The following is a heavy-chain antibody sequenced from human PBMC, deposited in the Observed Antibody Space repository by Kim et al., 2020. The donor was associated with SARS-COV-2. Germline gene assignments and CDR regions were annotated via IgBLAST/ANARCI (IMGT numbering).Heavy chain of an antibody. D-gene: IGHD6-13*01. CDR2: INHSGST. CDR3: ASPIAAAGDRYYYYYYGMDV. J-gene: IGHJ6*02. V-gene: IGHV4-34*01. CDR1: GGSFSGYY. Sequence: SETLSLTCAVYGGSFSGYYWSWIRQPPGKGLEWIGEINHSGSTNYNPSLKSRVTISVDTSKNQFSLKLSSVTAADTAVYYCASPIAAAGDRYYYYYYGMDVWGQGTTVTVS.